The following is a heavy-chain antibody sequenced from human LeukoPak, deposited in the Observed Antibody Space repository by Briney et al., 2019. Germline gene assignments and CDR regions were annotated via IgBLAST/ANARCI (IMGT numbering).Heavy chain of an antibody. V-gene: IGHV3-23*01. J-gene: IGHJ4*02. CDR1: GFTFRNYA. CDR2: IGGSGGGT. Sequence: HPGGSLRHSCAASGFTFRNYAMSWVRQTPGKGLEWVSAIGGSGGGTYYADSVKGRFTISRDNSKNTLYLQMNSLRAEDTAVYYCAKRAELAVPGHFDYWGQGTLVTVSS. CDR3: AKRAELAVPGHFDY. D-gene: IGHD6-19*01.